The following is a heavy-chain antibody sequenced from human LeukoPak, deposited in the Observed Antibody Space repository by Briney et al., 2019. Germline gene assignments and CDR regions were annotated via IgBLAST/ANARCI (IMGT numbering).Heavy chain of an antibody. CDR3: AREQWSTQTDYYYYYMDV. CDR1: GYSISSGYY. D-gene: IGHD6-19*01. V-gene: IGHV4-38-2*02. Sequence: PSETLSLTCTVSGYSISSGYYWGWIRQPPGKGLEWIGSIHHSGSTYYNPSLKSRVTISVDTSKNQFSLKLSSVTAADTAVYYCAREQWSTQTDYYYYYMDVWGKGTTVTVSS. CDR2: IHHSGST. J-gene: IGHJ6*03.